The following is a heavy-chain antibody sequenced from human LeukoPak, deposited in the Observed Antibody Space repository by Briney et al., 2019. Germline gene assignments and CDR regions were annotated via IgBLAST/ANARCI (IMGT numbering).Heavy chain of an antibody. CDR1: GGSISSGGYS. CDR3: AREPYDILTGYGKNWFDP. D-gene: IGHD3-9*01. V-gene: IGHV4-30-2*01. CDR2: IYHSGST. J-gene: IGHJ5*02. Sequence: SETLSLTCAVSGGSISSGGYSWSWIRQPPGKGLEWIGYIYHSGSTYYNPSLKSRVTISADRSKNQFSLKLSSVTAADTAVYYCAREPYDILTGYGKNWFDPWGQGTLVTVSS.